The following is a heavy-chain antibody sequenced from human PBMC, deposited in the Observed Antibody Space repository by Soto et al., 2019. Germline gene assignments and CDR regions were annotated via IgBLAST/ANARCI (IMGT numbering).Heavy chain of an antibody. D-gene: IGHD6-13*01. V-gene: IGHV3-23*01. CDR2: ISASGDSI. CDR1: GFTFSSYA. J-gene: IGHJ4*02. Sequence: EVQLLESGGALVQPGGSLRLSCAASGFTFSSYAMSWVRQAPGKGLEWVSSISASGDSIHKADSVKGRFAISRDNSKNTLDLQRSSLTADDTAVYYGAKGGLYNSSWYEGYWGQGTLVTVSS. CDR3: AKGGLYNSSWYEGY.